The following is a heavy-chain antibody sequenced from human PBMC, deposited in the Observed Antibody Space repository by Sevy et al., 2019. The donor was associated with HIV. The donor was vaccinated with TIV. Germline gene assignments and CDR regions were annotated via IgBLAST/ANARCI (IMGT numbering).Heavy chain of an antibody. CDR2: ISAYNGNT. CDR3: ARDRPYYYGSGSYYIDYYYYGMDV. CDR1: GYTFTSYG. D-gene: IGHD3-10*01. V-gene: IGHV1-18*01. Sequence: ASVKVSCKASGYTFTSYGISWVRQAPGQGLEWMGWISAYNGNTNYAQKLQGRVTMTTDTSTSTAYMELRSLRSDDTGVYYCARDRPYYYGSGSYYIDYYYYGMDVWGQGTTVTVSS. J-gene: IGHJ6*02.